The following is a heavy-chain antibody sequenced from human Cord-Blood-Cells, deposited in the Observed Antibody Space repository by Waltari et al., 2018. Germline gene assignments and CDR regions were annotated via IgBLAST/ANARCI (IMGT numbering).Heavy chain of an antibody. CDR1: GGTFSSYA. V-gene: IGHV1-69*06. Sequence: QVQLVQSGAEVKKPGSSVKVSCKASGGTFSSYAISWVRQAPGQGLEWMGGIIPIFGTATYAKKFQGIVTITADKSTSTAYRELSSLRAEDTAVYYCAREAHPDLNYDFWSGYYSSSWYAFDIWGQGTMVTVSS. CDR3: AREAHPDLNYDFWSGYYSSSWYAFDI. D-gene: IGHD3-3*01. CDR2: IIPIFGTA. J-gene: IGHJ3*02.